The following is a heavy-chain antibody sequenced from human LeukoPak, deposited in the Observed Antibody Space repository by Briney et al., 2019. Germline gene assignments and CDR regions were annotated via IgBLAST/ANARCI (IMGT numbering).Heavy chain of an antibody. V-gene: IGHV4-39*07. CDR1: GGSISSSSYY. Sequence: SETLSLTCTVSGGSISSSSYYWGWIRQPPGKGLEWIGSIYYSGSTYYNPSLKSRVTISVDTSKNQFSLRLSSVTAADTAVYYCARWDRIAGFAYWGQGTPVTVSS. J-gene: IGHJ4*02. CDR3: ARWDRIAGFAY. D-gene: IGHD6-13*01. CDR2: IYYSGST.